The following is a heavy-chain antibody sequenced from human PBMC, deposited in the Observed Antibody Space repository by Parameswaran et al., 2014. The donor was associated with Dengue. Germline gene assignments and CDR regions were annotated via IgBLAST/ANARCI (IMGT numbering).Heavy chain of an antibody. V-gene: IGHV5-51*01. J-gene: IGHJ5*02. CDR3: ARRDPAGSSWFP. CDR2: IYPGDSDT. D-gene: IGHD6-13*01. Sequence: WIRQPPGKGLEWMGIIYPGDSDTRYSPSFQGQVTISADKSISTAYLQWSSLKAPDTAMYYCARRDPAGSSWFPWGQGTLVTVSS.